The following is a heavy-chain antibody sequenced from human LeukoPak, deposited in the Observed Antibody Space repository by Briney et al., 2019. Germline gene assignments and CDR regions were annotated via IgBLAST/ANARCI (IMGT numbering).Heavy chain of an antibody. J-gene: IGHJ4*02. CDR1: GFTFSSYG. CDR2: ISYDGSNK. V-gene: IGHV3-30*03. CDR3: ARAPENLAPLDY. Sequence: GGSLRLSCAASGFTFSSYGMHWVRQAPGKGLEWVAVISYDGSNKYYADSVKGRFTISRDNSKNTLYLQMNSLRAEDTAVYYCARAPENLAPLDYWGQGTLVTVSS. D-gene: IGHD1-14*01.